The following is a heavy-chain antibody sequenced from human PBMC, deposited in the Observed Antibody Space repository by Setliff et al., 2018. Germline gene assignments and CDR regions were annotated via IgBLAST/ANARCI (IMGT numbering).Heavy chain of an antibody. V-gene: IGHV4-39*01. D-gene: IGHD3-16*01. CDR2: IFYGGRT. Sequence: PSETLSLTCTVSGASITNNNYYWGLIRQPPGKGLEWIGSIFYGGRTFYNSSLKSRVTISVDTSKNQFSLTLSSVTAADTAVYYCARLPNYVWGSPVDYWGQGTLVTVSS. J-gene: IGHJ4*02. CDR1: GASITNNNYY. CDR3: ARLPNYVWGSPVDY.